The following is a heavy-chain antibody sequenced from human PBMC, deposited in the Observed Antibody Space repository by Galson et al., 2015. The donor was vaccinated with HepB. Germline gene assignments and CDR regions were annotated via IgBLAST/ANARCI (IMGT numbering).Heavy chain of an antibody. Sequence: SVKVSCKASGYTFTSYAMNWVRQAPGQGLEWMGWINTNTGNPTYAQGFTGRFVFSLDTSVSTAYLQISSLKAEDTAVYYCARVSSSWWENEMYYFDYWGQGTLVTVSS. D-gene: IGHD6-13*01. CDR2: INTNTGNP. CDR1: GYTFTSYA. V-gene: IGHV7-4-1*02. CDR3: ARVSSSWWENEMYYFDY. J-gene: IGHJ4*02.